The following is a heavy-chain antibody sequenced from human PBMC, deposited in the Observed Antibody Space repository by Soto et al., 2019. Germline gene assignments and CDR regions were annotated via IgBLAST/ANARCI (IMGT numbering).Heavy chain of an antibody. J-gene: IGHJ4*02. Sequence: GASVKVSCKASGYTFTNYYMHWVRQAPGQGLEWLGIINGNDGSTTYSQKFQDRVTMTRDTSTSTVYMDLSSLRFEDTAVYYCARGPGMGATDDWGQGIVVTVSS. D-gene: IGHD1-26*01. V-gene: IGHV1-46*03. CDR3: ARGPGMGATDD. CDR2: INGNDGST. CDR1: GYTFTNYY.